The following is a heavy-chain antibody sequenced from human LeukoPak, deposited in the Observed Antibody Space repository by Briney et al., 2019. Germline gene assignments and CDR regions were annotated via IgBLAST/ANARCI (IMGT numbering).Heavy chain of an antibody. CDR3: AREVPNWVCSAQCAADFDY. V-gene: IGHV4-61*02. J-gene: IGHJ4*02. CDR1: GGSISSGSYY. CDR2: IYTSGST. Sequence: PSETLSITCTVSGGSISSGSYYWRWIRQPAGKGLEWIGRIYTSGSTNYNPSLKSRVTISVDTSKNQFSLRLSSMTAADSAVYYCAREVPNWVCSAQCAADFDYWGQGTLVTVSS. D-gene: IGHD1-1*01.